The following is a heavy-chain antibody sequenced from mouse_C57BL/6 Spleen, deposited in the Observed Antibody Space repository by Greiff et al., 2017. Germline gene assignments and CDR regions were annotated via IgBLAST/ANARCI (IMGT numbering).Heavy chain of an antibody. Sequence: QVQLQQSGPVLVKPGASVKISCQASGYTFTDYYINWVKPRPGQGLEWIGWIFPGSGSTYYNEKFKGKATLTVDKSSSTAYMLLSSLTSEDSAVYFCARGNYGNYVGYFDYWSQGTTLTVSS. J-gene: IGHJ2*01. V-gene: IGHV1-75*01. D-gene: IGHD2-1*01. CDR1: GYTFTDYY. CDR2: IFPGSGST. CDR3: ARGNYGNYVGYFDY.